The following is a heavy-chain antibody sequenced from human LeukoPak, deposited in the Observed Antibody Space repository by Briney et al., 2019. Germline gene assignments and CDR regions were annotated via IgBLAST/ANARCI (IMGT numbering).Heavy chain of an antibody. CDR1: GFTFSNYA. V-gene: IGHV3-48*02. CDR3: ARKGIGNWGSDY. Sequence: GGSLRLSCAASGFTFSNYAMNWVRQAPGKGLEWVSHISTSSSTIYYADSVKGRFTISRDNAKNSLYLQMNSLRDEDTAVYYCARKGIGNWGSDYWGQGTLVTVSS. CDR2: ISTSSSTI. J-gene: IGHJ4*02. D-gene: IGHD7-27*01.